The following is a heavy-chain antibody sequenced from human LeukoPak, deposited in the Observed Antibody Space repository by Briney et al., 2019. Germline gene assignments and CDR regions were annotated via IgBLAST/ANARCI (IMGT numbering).Heavy chain of an antibody. J-gene: IGHJ4*02. CDR2: ISASGDDT. Sequence: PGGSLRLSCAASRFTFSLYGMSWVRQAPGKGLEWVSAISASGDDTYYADSVKGRFTISRDNSKNTLYLQMNSLRAEDTAVYYCAKGYNWNPAAGIDYWGQGTLVTVSS. D-gene: IGHD1-20*01. V-gene: IGHV3-23*01. CDR1: RFTFSLYG. CDR3: AKGYNWNPAAGIDY.